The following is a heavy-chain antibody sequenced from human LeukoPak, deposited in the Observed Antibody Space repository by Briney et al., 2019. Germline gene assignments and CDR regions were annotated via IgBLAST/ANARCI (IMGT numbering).Heavy chain of an antibody. D-gene: IGHD4-17*01. CDR1: GFTFSKYW. V-gene: IGHV3-74*03. CDR3: ARENSYGPNYFDY. Sequence: SGGSLRLSCAASGFTFSKYWMHWVRQAPGKGLVWVSRINSDESSTTYADSVKGRFTISRDNAKNTLYLQMNSLRAEDTAVYYCARENSYGPNYFDYWGQGTLVTVSS. J-gene: IGHJ4*02. CDR2: INSDESST.